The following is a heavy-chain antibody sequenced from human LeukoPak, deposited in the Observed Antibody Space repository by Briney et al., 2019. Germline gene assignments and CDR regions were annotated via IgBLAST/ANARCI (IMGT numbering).Heavy chain of an antibody. D-gene: IGHD2-21*02. CDR1: GFTFSDYY. Sequence: PGGSLRLSCAASGFTFSDYYMSWIRQAPGKGLEWVSYISSSSSYTNYADSVKGRFTISRDNAKNSLYLQMNSLRAEDTAVYYCARVGVVVTAIDFYFDYWGQGTLVTVSS. CDR2: ISSSSSYT. J-gene: IGHJ4*02. CDR3: ARVGVVVTAIDFYFDY. V-gene: IGHV3-11*06.